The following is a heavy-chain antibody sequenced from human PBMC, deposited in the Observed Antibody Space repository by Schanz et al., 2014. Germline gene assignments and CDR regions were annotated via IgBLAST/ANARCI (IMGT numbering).Heavy chain of an antibody. V-gene: IGHV3-23*04. CDR1: GFTFTNYA. CDR3: AKSLESCPVGRCSREYFDY. Sequence: EVQLAESGGGLVQPGGSLRLSCAASGFTFTNYAMSWVRQAPGKGLEWVSLISDSGDTAYYADSVKGRFTISRDNFKGALYLQMSSLRAEDTAVYYCAKSLESCPVGRCSREYFDYWGQGTLVTVSS. CDR2: ISDSGDTA. D-gene: IGHD2-15*01. J-gene: IGHJ4*02.